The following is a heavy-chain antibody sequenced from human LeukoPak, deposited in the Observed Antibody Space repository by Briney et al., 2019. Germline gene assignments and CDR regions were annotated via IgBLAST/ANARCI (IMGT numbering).Heavy chain of an antibody. CDR1: GFTFSSYA. CDR3: AKVTYGSGTYGAFDY. Sequence: PGGSLRLSCAASGFTFSSYAMTWVRQAPGKGLEWVSCISDSGTGTYYADSVKGRFTISRDNSKNRLYLQMNSLRAEDTAVYYCAKVTYGSGTYGAFDYWGQGTLVTVSS. D-gene: IGHD3-10*01. V-gene: IGHV3-23*01. J-gene: IGHJ4*02. CDR2: ISDSGTGT.